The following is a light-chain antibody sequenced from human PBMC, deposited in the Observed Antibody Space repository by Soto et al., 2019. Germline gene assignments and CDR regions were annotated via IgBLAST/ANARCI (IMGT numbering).Light chain of an antibody. V-gene: IGKV3-20*01. Sequence: EIVLTQSPGTLSLSPGEGATLSCRASQIVSSTYLAWYQQQPGQAPRLLMSGTSNRATGTPDRFSGSGSGTDFTLTISRLEPEDFAVYYCQQYGSPPITFGQGTRLEI. J-gene: IGKJ5*01. CDR2: GTS. CDR3: QQYGSPPIT. CDR1: QIVSSTY.